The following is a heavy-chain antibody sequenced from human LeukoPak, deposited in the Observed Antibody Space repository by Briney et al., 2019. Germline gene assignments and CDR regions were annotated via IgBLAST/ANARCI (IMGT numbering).Heavy chain of an antibody. J-gene: IGHJ4*02. D-gene: IGHD6-13*01. V-gene: IGHV1-3*01. CDR1: GYTFTSYA. CDR3: AREYSSSWYEPYFDY. Sequence: ASVKVSCKASGYTFTSYAMHWVRQAPGQRLEWMGWINAGNGNTKYSQRSQGRVTITRDTSASTAYMELSSLRSEDTAVYYCAREYSSSWYEPYFDYWGQGTLVTVSS. CDR2: INAGNGNT.